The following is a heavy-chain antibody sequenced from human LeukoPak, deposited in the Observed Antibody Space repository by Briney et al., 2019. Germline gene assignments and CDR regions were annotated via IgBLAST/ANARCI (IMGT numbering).Heavy chain of an antibody. CDR2: INQDGSGR. Sequence: GGSLRLSCGASGFTFSSYSMSWVRQAPGKGLEWVATINQDGSGRYYVDSVKGRFTISRDSTKNSLYLQMNSLRAEDTAVYYCSRGGNLFTDYWGQGTLVTVSS. V-gene: IGHV3-7*05. CDR3: SRGGNLFTDY. J-gene: IGHJ4*02. D-gene: IGHD3-10*01. CDR1: GFTFSSYS.